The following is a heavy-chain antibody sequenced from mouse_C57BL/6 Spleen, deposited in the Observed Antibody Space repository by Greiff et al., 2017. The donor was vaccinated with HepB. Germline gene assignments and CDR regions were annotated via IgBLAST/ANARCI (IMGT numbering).Heavy chain of an antibody. D-gene: IGHD1-1*01. CDR3: ASSFYYGSSYDWFAY. J-gene: IGHJ3*01. CDR1: GFTFSDYG. V-gene: IGHV5-17*01. CDR2: ISSGSSTI. Sequence: EVQGVESGGGLVKPGGSLKLSCAASGFTFSDYGMHWVRQAPEKGLEWVAYISSGSSTIYYADTVKGRFTISRDNAKNTLFLQMTSLRSEDNAMYYCASSFYYGSSYDWFAYWVQGTLVTVSA.